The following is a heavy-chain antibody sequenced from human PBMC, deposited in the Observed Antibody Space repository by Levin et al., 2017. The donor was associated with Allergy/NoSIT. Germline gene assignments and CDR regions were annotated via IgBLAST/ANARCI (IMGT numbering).Heavy chain of an antibody. J-gene: IGHJ6*03. CDR2: IYSGGST. CDR1: GFTVSSNY. V-gene: IGHV3-66*02. Sequence: PGGSLRLSCAASGFTVSSNYMSWVRQAPGKGLEWVSVIYSGGSTYYADSVKGRFTISRDNSKNTLYLQMNSLRAEDTAVYYCARVHSGYDSGYYYYYYMDVWGKGTTVTVSS. CDR3: ARVHSGYDSGYYYYYYMDV. D-gene: IGHD5-12*01.